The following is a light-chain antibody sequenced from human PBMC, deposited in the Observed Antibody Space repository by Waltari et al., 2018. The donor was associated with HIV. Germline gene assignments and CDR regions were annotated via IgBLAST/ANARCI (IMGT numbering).Light chain of an antibody. J-gene: IGKJ1*01. CDR3: QQRAKWPLT. CDR1: LGVSSY. Sequence: EIVLTQSPATLSLSPGEGATLSCRASLGVSSYLAWYQQKPGRAPRLLIYDTSNRATGTPARFSGSGSDTEFTLTISSLEPEDFAVYYCQQRAKWPLTFGQGTKVEVK. V-gene: IGKV3-11*01. CDR2: DTS.